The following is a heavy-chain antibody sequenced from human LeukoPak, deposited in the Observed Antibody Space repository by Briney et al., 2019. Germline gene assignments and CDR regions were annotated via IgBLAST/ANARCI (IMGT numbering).Heavy chain of an antibody. CDR2: IYTSGST. D-gene: IGHD3-3*01. Sequence: SETLSLTCTVSGGSISSYYWSWIRQPAGKGLEWIGRIYTSGSTNYNPSLKSRVTMSVDTSKNQFSLKLSSVTAADTAVYYCARAQTLYYDFWSGYSGEGGFDPWGQGTLVTVSS. CDR1: GGSISSYY. CDR3: ARAQTLYYDFWSGYSGEGGFDP. J-gene: IGHJ5*02. V-gene: IGHV4-4*07.